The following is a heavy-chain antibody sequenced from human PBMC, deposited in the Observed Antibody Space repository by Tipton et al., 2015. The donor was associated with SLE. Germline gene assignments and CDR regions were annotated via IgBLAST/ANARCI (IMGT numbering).Heavy chain of an antibody. CDR1: GFTFSCYA. CDR3: AKFEKTTDFYLDS. D-gene: IGHD1/OR15-1a*01. CDR2: ISGGGGST. J-gene: IGHJ4*02. V-gene: IGHV3-23*01. Sequence: SLRLSCATSGFTFSCYALSWVRRAAGKGLEWVSAISGGGGSTYYADFVKGRFSISIDKSKKTLFLQMNSLRVDDTATYYCAKFEKTTDFYLDSWGQGTLVSVSS.